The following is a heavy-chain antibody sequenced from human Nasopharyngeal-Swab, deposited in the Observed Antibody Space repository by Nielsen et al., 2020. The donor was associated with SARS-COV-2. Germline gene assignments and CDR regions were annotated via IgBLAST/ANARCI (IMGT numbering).Heavy chain of an antibody. J-gene: IGHJ4*02. CDR1: GFTFSSYG. CDR3: AKGLEMATADY. D-gene: IGHD5-24*01. V-gene: IGHV3-30*18. CDR2: ISYDGSNK. Sequence: GESLKISCAASGFTFSSYGMHWVRQAPGKGLEWVAVISYDGSNKYYADSVKGRFTISRDNSKNTLYLQMNSLRAEDTAVYYCAKGLEMATADYWGQGTLFPFSS.